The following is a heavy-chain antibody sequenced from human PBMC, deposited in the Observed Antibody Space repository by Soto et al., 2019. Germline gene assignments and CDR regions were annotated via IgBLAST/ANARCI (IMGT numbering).Heavy chain of an antibody. V-gene: IGHV1-69*13. CDR2: IIPIFGTL. Sequence: GASVKVSCKASGGTFSSYAISWVRQAPGQGLEWMGGIIPIFGTLNYAQKFQDRVTITADDSTNTVYMELSSLRSDDTAVYFCASGASRWYPYFFDSWAQGTLVTVSS. J-gene: IGHJ4*02. CDR1: GGTFSSYA. D-gene: IGHD6-13*01. CDR3: ASGASRWYPYFFDS.